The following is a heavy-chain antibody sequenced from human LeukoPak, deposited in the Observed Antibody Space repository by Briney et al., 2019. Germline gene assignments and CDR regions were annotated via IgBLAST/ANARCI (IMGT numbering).Heavy chain of an antibody. D-gene: IGHD2-2*01. CDR2: ISAYNGNT. Sequence: GASVKVSCKASGYTFTSYGISWVRQAPGQGLEWMGWISAYNGNTNYAQKLQGRVTMTTDTSTSTAYVELRSLRSDDTAVYYCARDSGGYCSSTSCLEYFQHWGQGTLVTVSS. J-gene: IGHJ1*01. CDR3: ARDSGGYCSSTSCLEYFQH. V-gene: IGHV1-18*01. CDR1: GYTFTSYG.